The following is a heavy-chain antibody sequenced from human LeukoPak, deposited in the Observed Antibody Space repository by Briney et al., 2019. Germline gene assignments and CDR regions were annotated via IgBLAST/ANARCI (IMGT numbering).Heavy chain of an antibody. D-gene: IGHD6-19*01. V-gene: IGHV4-34*01. CDR2: INHSGST. Sequence: SETLSLTCAVYGGSFSGYYWSWIRQPPGKGLEWIGEINHSGSTNYNPSLKSRVTISVDTSKNQFSLKLSSVTAAVTAVYYCARGSSSGRDYWGQGTLVTVSS. J-gene: IGHJ4*02. CDR1: GGSFSGYY. CDR3: ARGSSSGRDY.